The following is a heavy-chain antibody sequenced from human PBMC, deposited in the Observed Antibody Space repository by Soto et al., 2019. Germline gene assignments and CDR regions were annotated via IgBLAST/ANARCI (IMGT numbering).Heavy chain of an antibody. Sequence: GASVKVSCKASGGTFSSYAISWVRQAPGQGLEWMGGIIPIFGTANYAQKFQGRVTITADESTSTAYMELSSLRSEDTAVYYCARGFGELLHSYYFDYWGQGTLVTVSS. V-gene: IGHV1-69*13. CDR2: IIPIFGTA. CDR3: ARGFGELLHSYYFDY. J-gene: IGHJ4*02. CDR1: GGTFSSYA. D-gene: IGHD3-10*01.